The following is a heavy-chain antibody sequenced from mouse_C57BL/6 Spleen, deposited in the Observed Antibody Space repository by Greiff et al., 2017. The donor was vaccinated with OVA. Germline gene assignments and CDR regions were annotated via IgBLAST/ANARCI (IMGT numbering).Heavy chain of an antibody. CDR3: ARGDYGNYLYY. V-gene: IGHV1-80*01. Sequence: VKLQESGAELVKPGASVKISCKASGYAFSSYWMNWVKQRPGKGLEWIGQIYPGDGDTNYNGKFKGKATLTADKSSSTAYMQLSSLTSEDSAVYFCARGDYGNYLYYWGQGTTLTVSS. CDR1: GYAFSSYW. J-gene: IGHJ2*01. D-gene: IGHD2-1*01. CDR2: IYPGDGDT.